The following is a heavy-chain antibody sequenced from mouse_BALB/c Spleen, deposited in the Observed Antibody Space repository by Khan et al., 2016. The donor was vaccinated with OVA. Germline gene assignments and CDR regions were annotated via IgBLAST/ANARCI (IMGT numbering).Heavy chain of an antibody. CDR2: ISYSGST. CDR1: GYSITSGYA. Sequence: EVQLQESGPGLVKPSQSLSLTCTVTGYSITSGYAWNWIRHFPGNILEWMGYISYSGSTSYNPSLRSRISITRDTSKNQFFLQLNSVTTEDTATYYCARKNYDGYAMDYWGQGTSVTVSS. V-gene: IGHV3-2*02. J-gene: IGHJ4*01. D-gene: IGHD2-4*01. CDR3: ARKNYDGYAMDY.